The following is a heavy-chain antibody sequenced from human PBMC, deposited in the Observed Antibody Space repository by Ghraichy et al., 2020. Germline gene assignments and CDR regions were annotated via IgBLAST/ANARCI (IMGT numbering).Heavy chain of an antibody. CDR1: GYTFTSYY. Sequence: ASVKVSCKASGYTFTSYYMHWVRQAPGQGLEWMGIINPSGGSTSYAQKFQGRVTMTRDTSTSTVYMELSSLRSEDTAVYYCARGDERGIVGATNFDYWGQGTLVTVSS. D-gene: IGHD1-26*01. V-gene: IGHV1-46*01. CDR3: ARGDERGIVGATNFDY. J-gene: IGHJ4*02. CDR2: INPSGGST.